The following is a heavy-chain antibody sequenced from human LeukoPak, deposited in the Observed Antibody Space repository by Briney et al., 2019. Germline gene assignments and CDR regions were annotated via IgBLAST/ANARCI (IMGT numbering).Heavy chain of an antibody. Sequence: GGSLSLSCATSGFSFSRYGFHWVRQAPGKGLEWVAVISFDGNTKYYSDSVRGRMTIFRDNSKNTLYLQMNSLRPEDTSVYYCARYRGEDDYDNSDSLYDGFDLWGQGTMVIVSA. CDR2: ISFDGNTK. V-gene: IGHV3-30*04. CDR1: GFSFSRYG. CDR3: ARYRGEDDYDNSDSLYDGFDL. J-gene: IGHJ3*01. D-gene: IGHD3-22*01.